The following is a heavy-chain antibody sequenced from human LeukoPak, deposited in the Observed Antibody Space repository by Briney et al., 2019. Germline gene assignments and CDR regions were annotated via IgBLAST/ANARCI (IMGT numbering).Heavy chain of an antibody. CDR1: GGSISSYY. V-gene: IGHV4-59*08. CDR3: ARHTYDAFDY. Sequence: SETLSLTCTVSGGSISSYYWSWIRQPPGKGLEWIGYIYYSGSTNYNPSLKSRVTISVDTSKNQFSLKLSSVTAADTAVYYCARHTYDAFDYWGQGTLVTVSS. CDR2: IYYSGST. D-gene: IGHD3-22*01. J-gene: IGHJ4*02.